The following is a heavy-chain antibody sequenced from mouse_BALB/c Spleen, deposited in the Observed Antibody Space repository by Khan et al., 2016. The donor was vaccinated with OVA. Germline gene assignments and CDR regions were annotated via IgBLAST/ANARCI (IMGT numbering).Heavy chain of an antibody. J-gene: IGHJ3*01. CDR1: GFSLNTYG. CDR2: IRSGGST. D-gene: IGHD2-14*01. V-gene: IGHV2-2*01. Sequence: QVQLKQSGPGLVQPSHSLSITCTVSGFSLNTYGIHWIRQSQGKGLEWLGVIRSGGSTDYNGAFISRLNITKANSKSQVFFKMNSLQTADTAIYYCDRNSYMYDFTYWGQGTLVTVSA. CDR3: DRNSYMYDFTY.